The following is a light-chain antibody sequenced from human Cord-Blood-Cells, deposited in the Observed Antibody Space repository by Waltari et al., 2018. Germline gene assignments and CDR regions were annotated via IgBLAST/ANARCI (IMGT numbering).Light chain of an antibody. CDR1: RQHSAGSKV. V-gene: IGLV2-23*02. Sequence: HSARDQPPSQFASRGPSMTLHFAGTRQHSAGSKVVSWYQQHPGQAPKLMIYEVSKRPSGVSNRFSGSKSGNTASLTISGLQAEDEADYYCCSYAGSSTYVFGTGTKVTVL. J-gene: IGLJ1*01. CDR2: EVS. CDR3: CSYAGSSTYV.